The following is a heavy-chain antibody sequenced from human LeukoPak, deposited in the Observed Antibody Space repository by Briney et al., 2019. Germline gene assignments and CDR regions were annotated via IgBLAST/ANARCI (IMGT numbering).Heavy chain of an antibody. CDR2: IGAYNGNT. J-gene: IGHJ6*03. V-gene: IGHV1-18*01. D-gene: IGHD2-8*01. CDR1: GYTFTCYG. CDR3: ARWPPYCTNGVCYYYRDV. Sequence: SVKVSCTASGYTFTCYGISWVRQAPRHGLEWMGWIGAYNGNTNHAQMLQGRVTMTTDTSTSTAYMELRSLRSDDTAVYYCARWPPYCTNGVCYYYRDVWGKGTTVTVSS.